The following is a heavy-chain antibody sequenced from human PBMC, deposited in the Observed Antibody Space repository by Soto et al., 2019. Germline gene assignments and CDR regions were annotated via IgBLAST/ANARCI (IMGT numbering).Heavy chain of an antibody. CDR3: TTDPGELLWFGELLSAFDY. Sequence: TGGSLRLSCAASGFTFSNAWMSWVRQAPGKGLEWVGRIKSKTDGGTTDYAAPVKGRFTISRDDSKNTLYLQMDSLKTEDTAVYYCTTDPGELLWFGELLSAFDYWGQGTLVTVSS. D-gene: IGHD3-10*01. V-gene: IGHV3-15*01. CDR1: GFTFSNAW. CDR2: IKSKTDGGTT. J-gene: IGHJ4*02.